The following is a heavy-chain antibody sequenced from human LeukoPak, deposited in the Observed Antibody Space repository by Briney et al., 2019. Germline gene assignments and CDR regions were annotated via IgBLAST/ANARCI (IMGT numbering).Heavy chain of an antibody. CDR2: INHSGST. D-gene: IGHD3-22*01. Sequence: SETLSLTCAVYGGSFSGYYWSWIRQPPGKGLEWIGEINHSGSTNYNPSLKSRVTILVDTSKNQFSLKLSSVTAADTAVYYCARPQAYYYDSSGYYPYFDYWGQGTLVTVSS. V-gene: IGHV4-34*01. CDR3: ARPQAYYYDSSGYYPYFDY. J-gene: IGHJ4*02. CDR1: GGSFSGYY.